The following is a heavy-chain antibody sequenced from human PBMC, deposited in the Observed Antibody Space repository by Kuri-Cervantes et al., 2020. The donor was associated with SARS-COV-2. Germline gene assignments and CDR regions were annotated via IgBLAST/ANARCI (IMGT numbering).Heavy chain of an antibody. D-gene: IGHD3-3*01. CDR2: INSISSNI. Sequence: GESLKISCAASGFTFSSCGMNWVRQAPGKGLEWVAHINSISSNIGYADSVKGRFTISRDNAKNSLYLQMNSLRAEDTAVYYCASELFGVVPEQDHQGDAFDIWGQGTMVTVSS. J-gene: IGHJ3*02. CDR1: GFTFSSCG. CDR3: ASELFGVVPEQDHQGDAFDI. V-gene: IGHV3-48*04.